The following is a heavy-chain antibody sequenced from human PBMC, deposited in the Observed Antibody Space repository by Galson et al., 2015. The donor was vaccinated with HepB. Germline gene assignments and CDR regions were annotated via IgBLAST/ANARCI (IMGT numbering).Heavy chain of an antibody. J-gene: IGHJ3*02. D-gene: IGHD1-26*01. CDR2: ISYDGSNK. CDR1: GFTFSNYA. CDR3: ARAPSIVPTRGAPDAFDI. Sequence: SLRLSCAASGFTFSNYAMHWVRQAPGKGLEWVAVISYDGSNKYYADSVKGRFTISRDNSKNTLYLQMNSLRAEDTAVYYCARAPSIVPTRGAPDAFDIWGQGTMVTVSS. V-gene: IGHV3-30-3*01.